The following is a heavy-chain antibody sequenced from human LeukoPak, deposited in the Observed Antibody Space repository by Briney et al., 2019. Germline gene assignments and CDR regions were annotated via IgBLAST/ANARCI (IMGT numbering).Heavy chain of an antibody. D-gene: IGHD1-26*01. CDR2: IYYSGST. Sequence: SETLSLTCTVSGGSISSSSYYWGWIRQPPGKGLEWIGSIYYSGSTYYNPSLKSRVTISVDTSKNQFSLKLSSVTAADTAVYYCARESASSGSYGHWGQGTLVTVSS. V-gene: IGHV4-39*07. J-gene: IGHJ4*02. CDR3: ARESASSGSYGH. CDR1: GGSISSSSYY.